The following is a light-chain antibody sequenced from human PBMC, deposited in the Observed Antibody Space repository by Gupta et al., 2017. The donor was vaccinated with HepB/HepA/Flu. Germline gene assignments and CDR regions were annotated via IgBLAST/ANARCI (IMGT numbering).Light chain of an antibody. Sequence: DIQMAQSPSTLSASVGDRVSITCRASQSISSWLAWYQQKPGEAPKLLIYKASTLESGVPSRFSGSGSGTEFTLTISSLQPDDFATYYCQEYNRYPLTFGQGTKVEIK. J-gene: IGKJ1*01. V-gene: IGKV1-5*03. CDR2: KAS. CDR3: QEYNRYPLT. CDR1: QSISSW.